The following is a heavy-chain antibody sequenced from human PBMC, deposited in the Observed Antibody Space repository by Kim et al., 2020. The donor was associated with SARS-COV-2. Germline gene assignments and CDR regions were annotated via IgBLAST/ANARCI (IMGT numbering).Heavy chain of an antibody. J-gene: IGHJ5*02. CDR2: ISSSSSYI. V-gene: IGHV3-21*01. D-gene: IGHD2-2*01. CDR1: GFTFSSYS. CDR3: ARDAALGYCSSTSCYGGRWFDP. Sequence: GGSLRLSCAASGFTFSSYSMNWVRQAPGKGLEWVSSISSSSSYIYYADSVKGRFTISRDNAKKSLYLQMNSLRAEDTAVYYCARDAALGYCSSTSCYGGRWFDPWGQGTLVTVSS.